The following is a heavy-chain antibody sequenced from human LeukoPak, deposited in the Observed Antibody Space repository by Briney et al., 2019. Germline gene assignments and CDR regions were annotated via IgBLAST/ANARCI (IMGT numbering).Heavy chain of an antibody. CDR1: GGSINSGSYY. J-gene: IGHJ6*03. V-gene: IGHV4-61*10. CDR3: ARDQTGFTVTTEGYYYYYYMDV. Sequence: PSETLSLTCTVSGGSINSGSYYWSWIRQAAGTGLEWIGNIYYSGNTNYNPSLKSRVTISVDTSKNQFSLKLSSVTAADTAVYYCARDQTGFTVTTEGYYYYYYMDVWGKGTTVTISS. D-gene: IGHD4-17*01. CDR2: IYYSGNT.